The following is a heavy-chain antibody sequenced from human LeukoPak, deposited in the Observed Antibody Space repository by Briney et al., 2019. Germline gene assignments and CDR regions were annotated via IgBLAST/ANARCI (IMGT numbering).Heavy chain of an antibody. CDR2: IYYSGST. J-gene: IGHJ3*02. CDR3: ARDAIWSGMVRGDGAFDI. Sequence: SETLSLTCTVSGGSITPYFWNWFRQPPGKRLEWIGYIYYSGSTNYNPSLRSRVTISVDTSKNQVSLKLTSVTAADTAVYYCARDAIWSGMVRGDGAFDIWGQGTMVTVSS. D-gene: IGHD3-10*01. CDR1: GGSITPYF. V-gene: IGHV4-59*12.